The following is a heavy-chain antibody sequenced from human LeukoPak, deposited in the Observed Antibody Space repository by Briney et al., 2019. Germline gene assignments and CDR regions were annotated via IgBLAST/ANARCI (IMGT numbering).Heavy chain of an antibody. CDR2: IIPKFGTT. CDR1: GDTFSNDA. Sequence: GASVKVSCKTSGDTFSNDAISWVRQAPGHGPEWMGDIIPKFGTTNYAQKFRGRVTIITDDSTTTVYMELSSLKSDDTAVYYCAKRSRQPRHAYFDYWGQGTLVTVSS. CDR3: AKRSRQPRHAYFDY. D-gene: IGHD1-14*01. V-gene: IGHV1-69*05. J-gene: IGHJ4*02.